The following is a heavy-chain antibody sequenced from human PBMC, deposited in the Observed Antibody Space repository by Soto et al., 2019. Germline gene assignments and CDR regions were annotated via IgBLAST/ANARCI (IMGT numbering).Heavy chain of an antibody. Sequence: GGSLRLSCAASGFTFSSYSMNWVRQAPGKGLEWVSSISSSSSYIYYADSVKGRFTISRDNAKNSLYPQMNSLRAEDTAVYYCASRGPRGSGYYDYWGQGPLVTVSS. CDR2: ISSSSSYI. V-gene: IGHV3-21*01. J-gene: IGHJ4*02. CDR3: ASRGPRGSGYYDY. D-gene: IGHD3-22*01. CDR1: GFTFSSYS.